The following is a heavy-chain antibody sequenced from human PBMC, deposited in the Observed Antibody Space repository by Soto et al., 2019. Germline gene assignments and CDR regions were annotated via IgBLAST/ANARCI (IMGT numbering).Heavy chain of an antibody. CDR3: ARHSLALRKNNWFDP. J-gene: IGHJ5*02. D-gene: IGHD3-3*02. Sequence: SETLSLTCTVSGDSIISSDFYLSCVRQPPGKGLEWIGSIFYLGSSYYNPSLKSRVTMSVDTSKNQFSLRLRSVTAADTALYFCARHSLALRKNNWFDPWGQGIMVTVSS. CDR1: GDSIISSDFY. CDR2: IFYLGSS. V-gene: IGHV4-39*01.